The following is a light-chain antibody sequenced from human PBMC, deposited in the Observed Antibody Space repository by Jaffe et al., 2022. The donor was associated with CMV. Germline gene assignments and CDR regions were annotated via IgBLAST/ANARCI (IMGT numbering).Light chain of an antibody. V-gene: IGLV2-14*03. CDR3: CSYTSGSTVV. CDR1: SSDVGAYNY. Sequence: HSALTQPASVSGSPGQSITMSCTGTSSDVGAYNYVSWYQQHPGKAPKVMIYDVNNRPSGTSNRFSGSKSGNTASLTISGLQAEDDADYYCCSYTSGSTVVFGGGTKLTVL. CDR2: DVN. J-gene: IGLJ2*01.